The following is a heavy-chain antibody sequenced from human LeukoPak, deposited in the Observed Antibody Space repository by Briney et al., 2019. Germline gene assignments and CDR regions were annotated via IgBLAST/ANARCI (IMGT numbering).Heavy chain of an antibody. J-gene: IGHJ2*01. CDR2: ISAYNGNT. CDR3: ARDQEVCSGGSCELGWYFDL. CDR1: GYTFTSYG. Sequence: ASVKVSCKASGYTFTSYGISWVRQAPGQGLEWMGWISAYNGNTNYAQKLQGRVTMTTDTSTSTAYMELRSLRSDDTAVYYCARDQEVCSGGSCELGWYFDLWGRGTLVTVSS. V-gene: IGHV1-18*01. D-gene: IGHD2-15*01.